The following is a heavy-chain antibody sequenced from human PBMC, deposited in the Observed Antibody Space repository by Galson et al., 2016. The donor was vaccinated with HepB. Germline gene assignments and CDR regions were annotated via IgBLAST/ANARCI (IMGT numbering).Heavy chain of an antibody. V-gene: IGHV3-7*03. CDR1: GFTFSDYW. J-gene: IGHJ3*02. CDR2: IKSDGSQK. D-gene: IGHD6-19*01. CDR3: ARDGGGAYSSGYFDAFDI. Sequence: SLRLSCAASGFTFSDYWMLWVRQAPGKGLEWVANIKSDGSQKNYVDSVEGRFTISRDNANNFLYLQMNSVRDKDTAVYYCARDGGGAYSSGYFDAFDIWGRGTMVTVSA.